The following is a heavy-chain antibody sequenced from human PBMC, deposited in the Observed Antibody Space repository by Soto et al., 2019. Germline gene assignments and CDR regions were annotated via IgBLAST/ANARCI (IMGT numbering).Heavy chain of an antibody. CDR1: GYSFTSYW. CDR3: ARVGYCTGTSGYTLDS. V-gene: IGHV5-10-1*01. D-gene: IGHD2-2*02. Sequence: GDSLKISCQGSGYSFTSYWIGWVRQRPGKGLEWMGRINPSDSYTTYSPSFQGHVTISTDKSFSTAYLQWSGLKASDTAMYYCARVGYCTGTSGYTLDSWGQGTRVTVSA. J-gene: IGHJ4*02. CDR2: INPSDSYT.